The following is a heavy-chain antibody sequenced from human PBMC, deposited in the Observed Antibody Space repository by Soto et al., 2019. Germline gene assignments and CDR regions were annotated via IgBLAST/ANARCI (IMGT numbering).Heavy chain of an antibody. J-gene: IGHJ6*02. CDR2: ISAYNGNT. Sequence: ASVKVSCKASGYTFTSYGISWVRQAPGQGLEWMGWISAYNGNTNYAQKLQGRVTMTTDTSTSTAYMELRSLRSDDTAVYYCARDHVGGCYYGSYYYYGMEVWGQRTTVTV. CDR1: GYTFTSYG. CDR3: ARDHVGGCYYGSYYYYGMEV. V-gene: IGHV1-18*01. D-gene: IGHD1-26*01.